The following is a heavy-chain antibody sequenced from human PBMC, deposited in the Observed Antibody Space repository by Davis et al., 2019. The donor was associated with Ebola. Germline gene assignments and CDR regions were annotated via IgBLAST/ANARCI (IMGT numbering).Heavy chain of an antibody. CDR3: ARDPGNYYYGSGSLDY. V-gene: IGHV1-46*01. D-gene: IGHD3-10*01. J-gene: IGHJ4*02. Sequence: ASVKVSCKASGYTFTRNSINWVRQAPGQGLEWMGVLNPSGGGTTYAQKFQGRVTMTRDASTSTVYMELSSLRSEDTAVYFCARDPGNYYYGSGSLDYWGQGTLVTVSS. CDR1: GYTFTRNS. CDR2: LNPSGGGT.